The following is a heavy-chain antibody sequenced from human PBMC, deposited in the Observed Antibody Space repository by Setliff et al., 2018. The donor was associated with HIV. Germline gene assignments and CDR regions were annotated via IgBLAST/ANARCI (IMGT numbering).Heavy chain of an antibody. D-gene: IGHD3-22*01. J-gene: IGHJ4*02. CDR1: GGSVSSVNYY. V-gene: IGHV4-61*01. Sequence: SETLSLTCSVSGGSVSSVNYYWSWIRQPPGKGLEWLGYIYYSGSTTYNPSLKSRVTISIDTSKNQFSLKLRSVTAADTAVYFCARDVARFDYDTGGYYVSHFDYWGQGIQVTVSS. CDR3: ARDVARFDYDTGGYYVSHFDY. CDR2: IYYSGST.